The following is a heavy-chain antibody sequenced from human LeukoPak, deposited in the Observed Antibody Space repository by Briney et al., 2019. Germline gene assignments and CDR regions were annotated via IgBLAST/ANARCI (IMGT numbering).Heavy chain of an antibody. J-gene: IGHJ4*02. CDR1: GYRFTRYW. D-gene: IGHD5-18*01. CDR3: ARHRVEFRYSYGLDY. CDR2: IDPGDSET. V-gene: IGHV5-51*01. Sequence: GESLKISCKGSGYRFTRYWIAWVRQMPGKGLQWMGIIDPGDSETRYSPSFQGQVTITADKSISTAYLQWSSLKASDTAMYYCARHRVEFRYSYGLDYWGQGTLVTVSS.